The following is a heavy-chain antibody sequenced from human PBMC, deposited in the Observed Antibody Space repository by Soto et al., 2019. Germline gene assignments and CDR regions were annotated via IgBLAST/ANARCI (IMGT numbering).Heavy chain of an antibody. CDR1: GGSISSGGYS. J-gene: IGHJ5*02. V-gene: IGHV4-30-2*01. Sequence: QLQLQESGSGLVKPSQTLSLTCAVSGGSISSGGYSWSWIRQPPGKGLEWIGYIYHSGSTYYVPSLTKRDTRSVDRSKIQFSLKLSFVPDADTAVYYCARVPTPWGQGTLVNVS. CDR3: ARVPTP. CDR2: IYHSGST.